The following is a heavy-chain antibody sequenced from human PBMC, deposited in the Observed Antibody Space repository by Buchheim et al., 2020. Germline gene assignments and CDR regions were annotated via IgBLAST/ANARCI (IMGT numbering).Heavy chain of an antibody. J-gene: IGHJ5*02. CDR3: ARRAGVVIILPNWFDP. D-gene: IGHD3-3*01. CDR2: INHSGST. V-gene: IGHV4-34*01. Sequence: QVQLQQWGAGLLKPSETLSLTCAVYGGSFSGYYWSWIRQPPGKGLEWIGEINHSGSTNYNPSLKSRVTISVDTSKNPFSLKLSSVTAADTAVYYCARRAGVVIILPNWFDPWGQGTL. CDR1: GGSFSGYY.